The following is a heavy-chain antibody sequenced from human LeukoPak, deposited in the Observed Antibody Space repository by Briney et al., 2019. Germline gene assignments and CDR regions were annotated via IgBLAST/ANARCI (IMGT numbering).Heavy chain of an antibody. J-gene: IGHJ4*02. CDR3: ARDRGDYGSPYFDY. V-gene: IGHV4-61*08. CDR2: IYYSGST. D-gene: IGHD4-17*01. CDR1: GGSISSGGYY. Sequence: SETLSLTCTVSGGSISSGGYYWSWIRQPPGKGLEWIGYIYYSGSTNYNPSLKSRVTISVDTSKNQFSLKLSSVTAADTAVYYCARDRGDYGSPYFDYWGQGTLVTVSS.